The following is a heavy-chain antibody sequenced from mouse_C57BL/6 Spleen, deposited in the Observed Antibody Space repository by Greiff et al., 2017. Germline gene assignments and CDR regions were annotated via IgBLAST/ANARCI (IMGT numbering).Heavy chain of an antibody. Sequence: EVQLQQSGPELVKPGASVKISCKASGYTFTDYYMNWVKQSQGKSLEWIGDINPNNGGTSYNQKFKGKATLTVDKSSSTAYMELRSLTSEDSAVYYCARSRDVGDYWGQGTTLTVSS. CDR2: INPNNGGT. V-gene: IGHV1-26*01. CDR3: ARSRDVGDY. CDR1: GYTFTDYY. J-gene: IGHJ2*01. D-gene: IGHD3-3*01.